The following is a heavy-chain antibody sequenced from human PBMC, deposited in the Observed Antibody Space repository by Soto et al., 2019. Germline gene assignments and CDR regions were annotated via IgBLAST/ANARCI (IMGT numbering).Heavy chain of an antibody. J-gene: IGHJ4*02. CDR3: AKVGASLAVAASIDS. Sequence: GGSLRLSCAASGFTFSSYAMSWVRQAPGKVLEWVSAISGSGGSTYYADSVKGRFTISRDNSKNTLYLQMNSLRAEDTAVYYCAKVGASLAVAASIDSWGQGTLVTVPS. CDR2: ISGSGGST. V-gene: IGHV3-23*01. CDR1: GFTFSSYA. D-gene: IGHD6-19*01.